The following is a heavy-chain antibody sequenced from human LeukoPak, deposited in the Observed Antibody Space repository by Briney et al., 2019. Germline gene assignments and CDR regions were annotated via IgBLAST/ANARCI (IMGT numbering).Heavy chain of an antibody. Sequence: PSGTLSLTCAVSGGSISSSNWWSWVRQPPGKGLEWIGEIYHSGSTNYNPSLKSRVTISVDTSKNQFSLKLSSVTAADTAVYYCARDRGSGWLHDAFDIWGQGTMVTVSS. D-gene: IGHD6-19*01. V-gene: IGHV4-4*02. CDR2: IYHSGST. CDR3: ARDRGSGWLHDAFDI. J-gene: IGHJ3*02. CDR1: GGSISSSNW.